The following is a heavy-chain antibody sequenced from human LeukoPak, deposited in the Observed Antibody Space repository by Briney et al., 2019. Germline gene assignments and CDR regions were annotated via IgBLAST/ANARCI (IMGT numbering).Heavy chain of an antibody. D-gene: IGHD3-22*01. V-gene: IGHV3-23*01. CDR1: GFTFSSYA. J-gene: IGHJ4*02. Sequence: GGSLRLSCAASGFTFSSYAMSWVRQAPGKGLEWVSAISGSGGSTYYADSVKGRFTISRDNSKNTLYLQMNSLRAEDTAVYYCAKDRWDQNYYDSSGSPYDYWGQGTLVTVSS. CDR3: AKDRWDQNYYDSSGSPYDY. CDR2: ISGSGGST.